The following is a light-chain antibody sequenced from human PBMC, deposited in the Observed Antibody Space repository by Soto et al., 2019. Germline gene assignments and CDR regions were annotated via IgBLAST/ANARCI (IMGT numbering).Light chain of an antibody. CDR3: QQYTKWPHT. J-gene: IGKJ4*02. V-gene: IGKV3-15*01. Sequence: EIVLTQSPATLSVSPGDRVTLSCRASQSVDINLAWYQQRPGQAPRLLVYGASTKATDMPARFSGRGSGTELILTINLLPYDDFAVYYCQQYTKWPHTVGEGTKVDI. CDR1: QSVDIN. CDR2: GAS.